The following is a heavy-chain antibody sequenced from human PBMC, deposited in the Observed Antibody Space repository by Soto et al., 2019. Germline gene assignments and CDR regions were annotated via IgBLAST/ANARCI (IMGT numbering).Heavy chain of an antibody. CDR3: ARESVVVVPALGWFDP. J-gene: IGHJ5*02. CDR2: IWYDGSNK. D-gene: IGHD2-2*01. Sequence: ESGGGVVQPGRSLRLSCAASGFTFSSYGMHWVRQAPGKGLEWVAVIWYDGSNKYYADSVKGRFTISRDNSKNTLYLQMNSLRAEDTAVYYCARESVVVVPALGWFDPWGQGTLVTVSS. CDR1: GFTFSSYG. V-gene: IGHV3-33*01.